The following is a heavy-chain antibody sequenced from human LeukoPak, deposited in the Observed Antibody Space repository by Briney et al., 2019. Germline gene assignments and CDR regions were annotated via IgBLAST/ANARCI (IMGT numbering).Heavy chain of an antibody. Sequence: GGSLRLSCAASGFTFSSNYMSWVRQAPGKGLEWVSAISGSGDRIYYADSVKGRFTISRGNSKNTLYLQMNSLRAEDTAVYYCAKQGYTTSWLYFDYWGQGTLVTVSS. CDR3: AKQGYTTSWLYFDY. CDR2: ISGSGDRI. V-gene: IGHV3-23*01. D-gene: IGHD2/OR15-2a*01. CDR1: GFTFSSNY. J-gene: IGHJ4*02.